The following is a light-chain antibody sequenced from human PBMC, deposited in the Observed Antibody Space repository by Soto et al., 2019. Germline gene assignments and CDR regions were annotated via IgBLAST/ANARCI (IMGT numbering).Light chain of an antibody. V-gene: IGKV3-20*01. CDR3: QQYGRSRT. Sequence: EVVLTQSPGTLSLSPGERATLSCRASQSVTSNYLAWYQQRPGLAPRPLIYGASSRATGIPDRFSGSGSGTVFTLTISRLEPEDFAVYYCQQYGRSRTFGQGTKV. J-gene: IGKJ1*01. CDR1: QSVTSNY. CDR2: GAS.